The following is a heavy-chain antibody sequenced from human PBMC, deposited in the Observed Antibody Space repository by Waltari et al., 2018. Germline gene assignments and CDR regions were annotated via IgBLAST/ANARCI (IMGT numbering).Heavy chain of an antibody. J-gene: IGHJ6*02. CDR1: GFTFSSYA. V-gene: IGHV3-23*01. D-gene: IGHD3-10*01. CDR2: ISGSGGST. CDR3: VNHPIRGYYYYGMDV. Sequence: EVQLLESGGGLVQPGGSLRLSCAASGFTFSSYAMSWVRQAPGKGLEWVSAISGSGGSTYYADSVKGRFTISRDNSKNTLYLQMNSLRAEDTAVYYCVNHPIRGYYYYGMDVWGQGTTVTVSS.